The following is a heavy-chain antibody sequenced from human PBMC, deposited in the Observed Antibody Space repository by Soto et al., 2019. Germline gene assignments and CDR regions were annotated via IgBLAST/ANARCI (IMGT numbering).Heavy chain of an antibody. Sequence: QVQLQESGPGLVKPSQTLSLTCTVSGGSISSGDYYWSWIRQPPGKGLEWIGYIYYSGSTYYNPSLKSRVTISVDTSKNQFSLKLSSVTAADTAVYYCARGGARLRFLEWVPFDPWGQGTLVTVSS. V-gene: IGHV4-30-4*01. CDR3: ARGGARLRFLEWVPFDP. D-gene: IGHD3-3*01. J-gene: IGHJ5*02. CDR2: IYYSGST. CDR1: GGSISSGDYY.